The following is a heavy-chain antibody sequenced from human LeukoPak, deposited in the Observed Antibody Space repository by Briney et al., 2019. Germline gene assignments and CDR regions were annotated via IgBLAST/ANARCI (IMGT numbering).Heavy chain of an antibody. CDR3: ARGADCSSTSCPQGNDY. J-gene: IGHJ4*02. Sequence: GGSLRLSCAASGFTFSSYWMSWVRQAPGKGLEWVAYIKQDGSEKYYVDSVKGRFTISRDNAKNSLYLQMNSLRAEDTAVYYCARGADCSSTSCPQGNDYWGQGTLVTVSS. CDR2: IKQDGSEK. D-gene: IGHD2-2*01. V-gene: IGHV3-7*03. CDR1: GFTFSSYW.